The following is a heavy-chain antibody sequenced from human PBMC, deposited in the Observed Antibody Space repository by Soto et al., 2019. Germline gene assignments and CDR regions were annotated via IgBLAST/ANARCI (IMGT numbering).Heavy chain of an antibody. V-gene: IGHV1-69*13. CDR2: IIPIFGTA. Sequence: SVKVSCKASGGTFSSYAISWVRQAPGQGLEWMGGIIPIFGTANYAQKLQGRVTITADESTSTAYMELSSLRSDDTAVYFCARDRADRFAFGGQGTMVTVSS. CDR3: ARDRADRFAF. J-gene: IGHJ3*01. CDR1: GGTFSSYA. D-gene: IGHD3-22*01.